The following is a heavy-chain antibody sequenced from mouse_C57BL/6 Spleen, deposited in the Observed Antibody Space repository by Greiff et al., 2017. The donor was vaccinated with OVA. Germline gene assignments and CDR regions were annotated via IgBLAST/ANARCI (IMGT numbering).Heavy chain of an antibody. Sequence: QVQLQQPGAELVRPGTSVKLSCKASGYTFTSYWMHWVKQRPGQGLEWIGVIDPSDSYTNYNQKFKGKATLTVDTSSSTAYMQLSSLTSEDSAVYYCAREGYGAMDYWGQGTSVTVSS. CDR3: AREGYGAMDY. V-gene: IGHV1-59*01. D-gene: IGHD2-10*02. CDR1: GYTFTSYW. CDR2: IDPSDSYT. J-gene: IGHJ4*01.